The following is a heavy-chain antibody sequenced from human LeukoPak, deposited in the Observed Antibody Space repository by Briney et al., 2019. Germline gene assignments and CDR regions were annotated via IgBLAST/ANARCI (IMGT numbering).Heavy chain of an antibody. V-gene: IGHV1-46*01. CDR3: AIDILTGYQSKNWFDP. CDR2: INPSGGST. D-gene: IGHD3-9*01. CDR1: GYTFTSYY. J-gene: IGHJ5*02. Sequence: ASVKVSCKASGYTFTSYYMHWVRQAPGQGFEWMGIINPSGGSTSYAQKFQGRVTMTRDTSTSTVYMELSSLRSEDTAVYYCAIDILTGYQSKNWFDPWGQGTLVTVSS.